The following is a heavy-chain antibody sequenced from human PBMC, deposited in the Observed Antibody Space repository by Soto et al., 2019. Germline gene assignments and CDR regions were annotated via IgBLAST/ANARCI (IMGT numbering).Heavy chain of an antibody. V-gene: IGHV1-8*01. Sequence: ASVKVSCKASGYTFTSYDINWVRQATGQGLEWMGWMNPNSGNTGYAQKFQGRVTMTRNTSISTAYMELSSLRSEDTAVYYCARALIRSGWYYFDYWGQGTLVTVSS. CDR3: ARALIRSGWYYFDY. CDR2: MNPNSGNT. D-gene: IGHD6-19*01. CDR1: GYTFTSYD. J-gene: IGHJ4*02.